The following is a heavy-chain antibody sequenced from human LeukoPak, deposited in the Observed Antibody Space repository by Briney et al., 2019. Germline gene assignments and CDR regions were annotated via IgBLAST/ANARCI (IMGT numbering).Heavy chain of an antibody. J-gene: IGHJ6*03. V-gene: IGHV3-74*03. Sequence: GGSLRFSCAASGFTFSGYWMHWVRQGPEKGLELVSRIDNDGHGILYADSVKGRFTTSRDNAKNTLYLQMNSLRFEDTAVYYCATGGGWVPSFGVVTHIDVWGKGTTVTVSS. CDR1: GFTFSGYW. CDR3: ATGGGWVPSFGVVTHIDV. CDR2: IDNDGHGI. D-gene: IGHD3-3*01.